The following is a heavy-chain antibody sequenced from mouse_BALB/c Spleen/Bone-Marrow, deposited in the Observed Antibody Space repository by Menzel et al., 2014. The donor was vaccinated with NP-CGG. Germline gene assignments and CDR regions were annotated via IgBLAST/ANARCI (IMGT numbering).Heavy chain of an antibody. D-gene: IGHD1-1*01. V-gene: IGHV5-6-3*01. J-gene: IGHJ2*01. CDR1: GFTFSSYG. Sequence: EVKPQESGGGLVQPGGSLKLSCAASGFTFSSYGMSWVRQTPDKRLELVATINSNGGSTYYPDSVKGRFTISRDNAKNTLYLQMSSLKSEDTAMYYCARDYYGSSDYWGQGTTLTVSS. CDR3: ARDYYGSSDY. CDR2: INSNGGST.